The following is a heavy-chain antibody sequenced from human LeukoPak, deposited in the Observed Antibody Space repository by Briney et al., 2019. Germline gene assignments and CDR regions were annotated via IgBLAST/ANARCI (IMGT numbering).Heavy chain of an antibody. CDR3: ARDLNYYDSSGYYAEFDY. CDR1: GFTFSSYA. J-gene: IGHJ4*02. CDR2: ISYDGSNK. Sequence: GRSLRLSCAASGFTFSSYAMHWVRQAPGKGLEWVAVISYDGSNKYYADSVKVRFTISRDNSKNTLYLQMNSLRAEDTAVYYCARDLNYYDSSGYYAEFDYWGQGTLVTVSS. D-gene: IGHD3-22*01. V-gene: IGHV3-30-3*01.